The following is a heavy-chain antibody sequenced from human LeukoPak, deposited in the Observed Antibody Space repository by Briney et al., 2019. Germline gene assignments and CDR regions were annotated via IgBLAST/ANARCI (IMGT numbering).Heavy chain of an antibody. J-gene: IGHJ5*02. CDR2: IYYSGST. V-gene: IGHV4-39*07. CDR3: ARALGQWLRPRWFDP. D-gene: IGHD5-12*01. Sequence: SETLSLTCTVSGGSISSSSYYWGWIRQPPGKGLEWIGSIYYSGSTYYNPSLKSRVTISVDTSKNQFSLKLSSVTAADTAVYYCARALGQWLRPRWFDPWGQGTLVTVSS. CDR1: GGSISSSSYY.